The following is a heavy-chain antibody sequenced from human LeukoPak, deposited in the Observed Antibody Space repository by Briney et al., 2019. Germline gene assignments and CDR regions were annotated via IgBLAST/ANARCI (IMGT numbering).Heavy chain of an antibody. J-gene: IGHJ4*02. D-gene: IGHD3-22*01. CDR1: GFTFSSYG. CDR3: AKDLADYYDSSGYIDY. CDR2: ISYDGSNK. Sequence: KSGGSLRLSCAASGFTFSSYGMHWVRQAPGKGLEWVAVISYDGSNKYYADSVKGRFTISRDNSKNTLYLQMNSLRAEDTAVYYCAKDLADYYDSSGYIDYWGQGTLVTVSS. V-gene: IGHV3-30*18.